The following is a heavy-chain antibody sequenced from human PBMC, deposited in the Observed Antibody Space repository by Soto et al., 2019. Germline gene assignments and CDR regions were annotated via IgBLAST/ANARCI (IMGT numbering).Heavy chain of an antibody. CDR3: GGGGGGGYSGYDVGYFDY. CDR2: IIPIFGTA. V-gene: IGHV1-69*01. J-gene: IGHJ4*02. Sequence: QVQLVQSGAEVKKPGSSVKVSCKASGGTFSSYAISWVRQAPGQGLEWMGGIIPIFGTANYAQKFQGRVTSNGDEATRTAYMGGGGLRAGGTGVYYGGGGGGGGYSGYDVGYFDYWGQGTLVTVSS. CDR1: GGTFSSYA. D-gene: IGHD5-12*01.